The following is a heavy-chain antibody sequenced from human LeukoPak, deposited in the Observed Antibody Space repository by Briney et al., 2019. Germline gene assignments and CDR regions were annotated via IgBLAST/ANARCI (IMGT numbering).Heavy chain of an antibody. Sequence: ESLKISCKGSGYSFTSYWIGWVRQMPGKGLEWMGIIYPGDSDTRYSPSFQGQVTISADKSISTAYLQWSSLKASDTAMYYCARLPYCSSTSCYVHAFDIWGQGTMVTVSS. CDR3: ARLPYCSSTSCYVHAFDI. CDR1: GYSFTSYW. CDR2: IYPGDSDT. D-gene: IGHD2-2*01. V-gene: IGHV5-51*01. J-gene: IGHJ3*02.